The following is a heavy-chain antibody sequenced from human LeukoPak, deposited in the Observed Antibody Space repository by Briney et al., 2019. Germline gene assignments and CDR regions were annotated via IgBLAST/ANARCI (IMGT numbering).Heavy chain of an antibody. D-gene: IGHD6-13*01. V-gene: IGHV1-2*02. J-gene: IGHJ4*02. Sequence: GASVKVSCKASGYTFTGYYIHWVRQAPGQGLEWMGWINPNSGGTNYAQKFQGRVTMTRDTSISTAYMELCRLRSDDTAVYYCAREAAAAHFDYWGQGTLVTVSS. CDR2: INPNSGGT. CDR3: AREAAAAHFDY. CDR1: GYTFTGYY.